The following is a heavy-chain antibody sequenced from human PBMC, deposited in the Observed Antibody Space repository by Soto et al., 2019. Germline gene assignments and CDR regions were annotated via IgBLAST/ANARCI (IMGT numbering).Heavy chain of an antibody. CDR2: IKQDGSEK. J-gene: IGHJ4*02. Sequence: GGSLRLSCAASGFTFSSYWMSWVRQAPGKGLEWVANIKQDGSEKYYVDSVKGRFTISRDNAKNSLYLQMNSLRAEDTAVYYCARGRAYYYDSSGYYYGYWGQGTLVTVSS. CDR1: GFTFSSYW. V-gene: IGHV3-7*01. CDR3: ARGRAYYYDSSGYYYGY. D-gene: IGHD3-22*01.